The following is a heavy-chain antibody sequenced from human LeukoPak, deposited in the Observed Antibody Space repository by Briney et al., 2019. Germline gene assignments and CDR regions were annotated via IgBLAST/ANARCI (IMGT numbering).Heavy chain of an antibody. CDR3: ASGGPHYYDTSGYYGIDY. CDR2: IWFDGSNK. V-gene: IGHV3-33*01. CDR1: GFTFRSYG. J-gene: IGHJ4*02. Sequence: GGSLRLSCAASGFTFRSYGMHWVRQAPGKGLEWVAVIWFDGSNKYYTDSVKGRFTISRDNSKNTLYLQMNSLRAEDTAVYYCASGGPHYYDTSGYYGIDYWGQGSLVTVSS. D-gene: IGHD3-22*01.